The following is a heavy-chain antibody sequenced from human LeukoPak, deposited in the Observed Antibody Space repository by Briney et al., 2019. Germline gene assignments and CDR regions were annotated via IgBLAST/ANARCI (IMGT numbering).Heavy chain of an antibody. CDR2: IWYDGSNK. CDR1: GFTFSSYG. Sequence: GRSLRLSCTASGFTFSSYGMHWVRQAPGKGLEWVTVIWYDGSNKYYADSVKGRFTISRDNSKNTLYLQMNSLRAEDTAVYYCAKLYDSSGYSLFDNWGQGTMVTVSS. V-gene: IGHV3-33*06. J-gene: IGHJ3*02. D-gene: IGHD3-22*01. CDR3: AKLYDSSGYSLFDN.